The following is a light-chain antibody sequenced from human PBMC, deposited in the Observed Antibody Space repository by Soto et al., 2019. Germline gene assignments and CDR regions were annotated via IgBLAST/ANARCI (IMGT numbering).Light chain of an antibody. Sequence: QSVLIQPPSASGSPAQRVTIPCSGSSSNIGKNTVHWFQQLPGAAPQLLISTDNQRPSGVPDRFSGSKSGASGSLAISGLQSEDEADYYCAAWDSSLNGHVFGTGTKVTVL. CDR2: TDN. CDR1: SSNIGKNT. CDR3: AAWDSSLNGHV. V-gene: IGLV1-44*01. J-gene: IGLJ1*01.